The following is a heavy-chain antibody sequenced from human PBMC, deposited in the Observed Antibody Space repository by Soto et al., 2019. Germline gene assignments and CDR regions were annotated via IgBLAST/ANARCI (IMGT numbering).Heavy chain of an antibody. CDR1: GFTFSSYS. J-gene: IGHJ6*02. CDR2: ISSSSSYI. V-gene: IGHV3-21*01. Sequence: LRLSCAASGFTFSSYSMNWVRQAPGKGLEWVSSISSSSSYIYYADSVKGRFTISRDNAKNSLYLQMNSLRAEDTAVYYCARLHRAGIAAREDYYYGMDVWGQGTTVTVSS. D-gene: IGHD6-13*01. CDR3: ARLHRAGIAAREDYYYGMDV.